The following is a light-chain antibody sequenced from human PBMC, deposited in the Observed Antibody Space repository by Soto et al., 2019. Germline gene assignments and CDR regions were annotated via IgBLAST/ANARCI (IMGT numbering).Light chain of an antibody. Sequence: EIVLTQSPGTLSLSPGERATLSCRASQSVSTSYLAWYQQKPGQAPRLLIYGASSRATGIPDRFSGSGSGTDFTLTISRLEPADFAVYYCQQYGSSGTFGQGTKVEIK. CDR2: GAS. V-gene: IGKV3-20*01. CDR3: QQYGSSGT. CDR1: QSVSTSY. J-gene: IGKJ1*01.